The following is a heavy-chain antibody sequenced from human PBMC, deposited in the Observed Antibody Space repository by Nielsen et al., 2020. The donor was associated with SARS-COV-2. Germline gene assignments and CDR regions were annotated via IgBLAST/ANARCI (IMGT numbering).Heavy chain of an antibody. CDR2: IYSGGST. CDR1: GFTVSSNY. CDR3: AREGGSSWSDAFDI. V-gene: IGHV3-66*01. D-gene: IGHD6-13*01. J-gene: IGHJ3*02. Sequence: GESLKISCAASGFTVSSNYMSWVRQAPGKGLEWVSVIYSGGSTYYADSVKGRFTISRDNSKNTLYLQMNRLRAEDTAVYYCAREGGSSWSDAFDIWGQGTMVTVSS.